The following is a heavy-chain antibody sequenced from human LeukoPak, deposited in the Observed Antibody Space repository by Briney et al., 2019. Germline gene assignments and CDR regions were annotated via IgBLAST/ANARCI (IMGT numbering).Heavy chain of an antibody. CDR2: IYYSGST. J-gene: IGHJ6*02. CDR1: GGSISSYY. D-gene: IGHD2-2*01. CDR3: ARHAGGYQLPPYYYGMDV. Sequence: SETLSLTCTVSGGSISSYYWSWLRQPPGKGLEWIGYIYYSGSTNYNPSLKSRVTISVDTSKNQFSLKLSSVTAADTAVYYCARHAGGYQLPPYYYGMDVWGQGTTVTVSS. V-gene: IGHV4-59*08.